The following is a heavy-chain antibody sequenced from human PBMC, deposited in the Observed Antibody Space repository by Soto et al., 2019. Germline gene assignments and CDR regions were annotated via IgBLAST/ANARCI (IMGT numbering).Heavy chain of an antibody. D-gene: IGHD3-3*01. Sequence: GGSLRLSCAASGFTFSSYVMHWVRQSPGKGLEWVAVISYDGSNKYYADSVKGRFTISRDNSKNTLYLQMNSLRAEDTAVYYCAKDGITIFGVASYYFDYWGQGTLVTVSS. CDR2: ISYDGSNK. V-gene: IGHV3-30*18. CDR3: AKDGITIFGVASYYFDY. CDR1: GFTFSSYV. J-gene: IGHJ4*02.